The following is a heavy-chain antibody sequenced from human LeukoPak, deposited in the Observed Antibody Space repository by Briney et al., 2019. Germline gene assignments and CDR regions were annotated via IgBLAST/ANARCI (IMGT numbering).Heavy chain of an antibody. Sequence: GGSLRLSCAASGFTFSSYGMSWVRQAPGKGLEWVSAISGSGGSTYYADSMKGRFTISRDNSKNTLYLQMNSLRAEDTAVYYCAKGTAQLWLEPIDYWGQGTLVTVSS. CDR2: ISGSGGST. CDR3: AKGTAQLWLEPIDY. V-gene: IGHV3-23*01. CDR1: GFTFSSYG. D-gene: IGHD5-18*01. J-gene: IGHJ4*02.